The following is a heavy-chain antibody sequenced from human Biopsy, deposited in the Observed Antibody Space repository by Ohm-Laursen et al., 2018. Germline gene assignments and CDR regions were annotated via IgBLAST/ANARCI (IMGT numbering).Heavy chain of an antibody. CDR2: IYYTGST. CDR1: GDSIRNYY. CDR3: ARHAPSYSGSYWRYFDL. D-gene: IGHD1-26*01. J-gene: IGHJ2*01. V-gene: IGHV4-59*08. Sequence: SDTLSLTCTVSGDSIRNYYWSWIRQPPGKGLEWIGYIYYTGSTNYNPSLKSRVTISVDTSMNHLSLRLTFVTAADTAVYYCARHAPSYSGSYWRYFDLWGRGTLVTVSS.